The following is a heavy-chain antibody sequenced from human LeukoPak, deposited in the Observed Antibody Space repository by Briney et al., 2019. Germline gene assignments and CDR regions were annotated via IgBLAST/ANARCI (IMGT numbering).Heavy chain of an antibody. CDR2: INHSGST. V-gene: IGHV4-34*01. J-gene: IGHJ4*02. CDR1: VGSFSGYY. CDR3: ARGRGTYYDFWSGYYAFDY. D-gene: IGHD3-3*01. Sequence: SETLSLTCAVYVGSFSGYYWSWIRQPPGKGLEWIGEINHSGSTNYNPSLKSRVTISVDTSKNQFSLKLSSVTAADTAVYYCARGRGTYYDFWSGYYAFDYWGQGTLVTVSS.